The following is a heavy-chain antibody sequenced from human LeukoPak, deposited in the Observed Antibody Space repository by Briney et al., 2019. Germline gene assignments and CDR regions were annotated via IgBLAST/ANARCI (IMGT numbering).Heavy chain of an antibody. V-gene: IGHV3-64*01. CDR2: ISSNGGST. CDR1: GFTFSSYA. CDR3: ARFTGRAGQPSDY. J-gene: IGHJ4*02. D-gene: IGHD6-19*01. Sequence: QAGGSLRLSCAASGFTFSSYAMSWVRQAPGKGLEWVSAISSNGGSTYYANSVKGRFTISRDNSKNTLYLQMGSLRAEDMAVYYCARFTGRAGQPSDYWGQGTLVTVSS.